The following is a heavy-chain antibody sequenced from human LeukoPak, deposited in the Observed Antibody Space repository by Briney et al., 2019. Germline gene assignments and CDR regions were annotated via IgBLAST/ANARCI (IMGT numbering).Heavy chain of an antibody. Sequence: GASVNVSCKGSGGTFSSYAISWVGQAPGQGGEWMGGILPICGTAIYAQKFQGRVTVTAAEPTSTAYMELSSLRSEDTAVYYCARAEDQGRYFDWLPGFASWGQGTLVTVSS. J-gene: IGHJ5*01. V-gene: IGHV1-69*13. CDR1: GGTFSSYA. CDR3: ARAEDQGRYFDWLPGFAS. CDR2: ILPICGTA. D-gene: IGHD3-9*01.